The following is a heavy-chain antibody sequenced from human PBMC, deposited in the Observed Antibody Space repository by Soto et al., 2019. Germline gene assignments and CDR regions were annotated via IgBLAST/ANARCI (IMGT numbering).Heavy chain of an antibody. Sequence: SETLSLTCTVSGGSVSGSYWSWIRQTPGKVLEWIGFIHYTGTTNYNISLKSRVTMSVDLARNQFSLRLRSVTAADTAVYFCAKYRRTDAEGYSFDFWGQGALVTVSS. CDR2: IHYTGTT. CDR1: GGSVSGSY. D-gene: IGHD2-15*01. J-gene: IGHJ4*02. CDR3: AKYRRTDAEGYSFDF. V-gene: IGHV4-59*02.